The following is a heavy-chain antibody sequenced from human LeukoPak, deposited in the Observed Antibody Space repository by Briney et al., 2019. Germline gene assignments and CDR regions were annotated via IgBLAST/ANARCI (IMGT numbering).Heavy chain of an antibody. V-gene: IGHV3-30*02. CDR1: GFTFSSYG. CDR2: IWYDGSNK. D-gene: IGHD3-3*01. Sequence: QPGGSLRLSCAASGFTFSSYGMHWVRQAPGKGLEWVAVIWYDGSNKYYADSVKGRFTISRDNSKNTLYLQMNSLRAEDTAVYYCAKDHTIFGVPIPFDIWGQGTMVTVSS. J-gene: IGHJ3*02. CDR3: AKDHTIFGVPIPFDI.